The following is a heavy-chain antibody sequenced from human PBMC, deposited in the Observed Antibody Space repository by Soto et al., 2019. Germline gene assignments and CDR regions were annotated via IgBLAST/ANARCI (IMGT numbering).Heavy chain of an antibody. D-gene: IGHD3-3*01. Sequence: TSETLSLTCTVSGASISSYYWTWIRQPPGKGLEWIGYISYSGSTNYNPSLKSRVTISVDTSKNQFSLKLSSVTAADTAVYYCVGSPDYDFWSGYPTDAFDIWGQGTMVTVSS. V-gene: IGHV4-59*08. CDR1: GASISSYY. CDR2: ISYSGST. CDR3: VGSPDYDFWSGYPTDAFDI. J-gene: IGHJ3*02.